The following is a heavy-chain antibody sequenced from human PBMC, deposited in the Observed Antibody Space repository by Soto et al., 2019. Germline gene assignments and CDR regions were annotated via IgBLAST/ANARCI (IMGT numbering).Heavy chain of an antibody. Sequence: PGGSLRLTCSASGVTFRSFTMDWVRPAPGKGLEWVSTISSNSAYIYYTDALRGRFTISRDNAKNSLHLQMNSLRAEDTAVYYCTRDASRDSSARGWFDPWGPGTLVTVPS. D-gene: IGHD6-13*01. CDR3: TRDASRDSSARGWFDP. CDR1: GVTFRSFT. CDR2: ISSNSAYI. J-gene: IGHJ5*02. V-gene: IGHV3-21*01.